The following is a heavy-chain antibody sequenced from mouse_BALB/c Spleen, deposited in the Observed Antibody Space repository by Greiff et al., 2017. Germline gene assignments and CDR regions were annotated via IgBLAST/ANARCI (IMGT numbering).Heavy chain of an antibody. D-gene: IGHD2-14*01. CDR2: IWSGGST. Sequence: VQLQQSGPGLVQPSQSLSITCTVSGFSLTSYGVHWVRQSPGKGLEWLGVIWSGGSTDYNAALISRLSISKDNSKSQVFFKMNSLQANDTAIYYCARGGTGGAMDYWGQGTSVTVSS. J-gene: IGHJ4*01. V-gene: IGHV2-2*02. CDR1: GFSLTSYG. CDR3: ARGGTGGAMDY.